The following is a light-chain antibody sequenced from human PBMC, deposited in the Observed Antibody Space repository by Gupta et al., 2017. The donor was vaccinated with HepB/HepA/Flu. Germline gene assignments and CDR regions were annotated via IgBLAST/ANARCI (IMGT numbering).Light chain of an antibody. J-gene: IGKJ4*01. CDR1: QSISSY. Sequence: GDRVTITCRASQSISSYLNWYQQKPGEAPKLLIYAASSLQSGVPSRFSGSGSGTDFTLTISSLQPEDFATYYCQQSYSTPLTFGGGTKVEIK. CDR3: QQSYSTPLT. V-gene: IGKV1-39*01. CDR2: AAS.